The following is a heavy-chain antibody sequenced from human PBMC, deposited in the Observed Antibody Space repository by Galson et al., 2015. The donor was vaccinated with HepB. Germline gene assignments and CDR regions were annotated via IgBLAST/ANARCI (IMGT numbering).Heavy chain of an antibody. D-gene: IGHD3-3*01. CDR2: ILPIFGST. J-gene: IGHJ4*01. V-gene: IGHV1-69*13. Sequence: SVKVSCKASGGSFSRNAISWVRQAPGQGLEWMGGILPIFGSTDYAQKFQGRVTITADESTSTAYMDLSSLRSEDTAVYYCARGGGTLFGGVIQYYFDYWGQEPWSPSP. CDR3: ARGGGTLFGGVIQYYFDY. CDR1: GGSFSRNA.